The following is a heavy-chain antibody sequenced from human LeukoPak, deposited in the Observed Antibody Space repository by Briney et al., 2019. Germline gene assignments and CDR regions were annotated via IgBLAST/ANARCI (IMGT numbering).Heavy chain of an antibody. Sequence: SETLSLTCTVSGGSISSGDYYWSWIRQPPGKGLEWIGEINHSGSTNYNPSLKSRVTISVDTSKNQFSLKLSSVTAADTAVYYCARAYPGFLRGYSGHKRKKYYFDYWGQGTLVTVSS. J-gene: IGHJ4*02. D-gene: IGHD5-12*01. CDR3: ARAYPGFLRGYSGHKRKKYYFDY. V-gene: IGHV4-39*01. CDR1: GGSISSGDYY. CDR2: INHSGST.